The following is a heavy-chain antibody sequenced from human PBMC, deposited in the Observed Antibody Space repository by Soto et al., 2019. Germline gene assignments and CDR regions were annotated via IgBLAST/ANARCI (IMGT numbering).Heavy chain of an antibody. CDR2: IYYSGST. CDR1: GGSVSSGSYY. V-gene: IGHV4-61*01. J-gene: IGHJ4*02. CDR3: AREAAARQIDY. D-gene: IGHD6-13*01. Sequence: SLTCTVSGGSVSSGSYYWSWIRQPPGKGLEWIGYIYYSGSTNYNPSLKSRVTISVDTSKNQFSLKLSSVTAADTAVYYCAREAAARQIDYWGQGTLVTVSS.